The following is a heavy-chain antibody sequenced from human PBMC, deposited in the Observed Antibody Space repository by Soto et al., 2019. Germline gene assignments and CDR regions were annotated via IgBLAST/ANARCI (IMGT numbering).Heavy chain of an antibody. J-gene: IGHJ6*02. Sequence: QLQLQESGSGLVKPSQTLSLTCAVSGGSISSGGYSWSWIRQPPGKGLEWIGYIYHSGTTYYNPSLKSRVTISVDRSKNQFSLKLSSVTAADTAVYYCARAHYGDYGYGMDVWGQGSTVTVSS. D-gene: IGHD4-17*01. CDR1: GGSISSGGYS. V-gene: IGHV4-30-2*01. CDR2: IYHSGTT. CDR3: ARAHYGDYGYGMDV.